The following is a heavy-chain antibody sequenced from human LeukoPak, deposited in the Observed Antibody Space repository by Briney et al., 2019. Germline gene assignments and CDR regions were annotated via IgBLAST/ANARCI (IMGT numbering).Heavy chain of an antibody. Sequence: GASVKVSCKASGYTFNSLTWVRQAPGQGLEWMGWISPYSGNTNYAENFQDRVTLTTDTSTGTAHMELRSPRSGDTAVYYCGREPRYRPIDYWGQGTLVTVSS. CDR2: ISPYSGNT. CDR1: GYTFNS. V-gene: IGHV1-18*01. CDR3: GREPRYRPIDY. D-gene: IGHD3-9*01. J-gene: IGHJ4*02.